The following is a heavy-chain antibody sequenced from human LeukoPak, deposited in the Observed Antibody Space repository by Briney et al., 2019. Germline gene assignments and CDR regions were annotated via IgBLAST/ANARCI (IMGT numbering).Heavy chain of an antibody. Sequence: ASVKVSCKASGYTFTSYDINWVRQATGQGLEWVGWMNPNSGNTGYAQKFQGRVTMTRNTSISTAYMELSSLRSEDTAVYYCASGYSYGYYYYYYGMDVWGQGTTVTVSS. D-gene: IGHD5-18*01. V-gene: IGHV1-8*01. CDR3: ASGYSYGYYYYYYGMDV. CDR2: MNPNSGNT. CDR1: GYTFTSYD. J-gene: IGHJ6*02.